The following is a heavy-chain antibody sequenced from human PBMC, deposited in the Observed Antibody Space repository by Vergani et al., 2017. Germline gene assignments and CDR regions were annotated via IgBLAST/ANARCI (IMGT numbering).Heavy chain of an antibody. CDR2: IQFDGNNQ. Sequence: QVQLVESGGGVVQRGGSLRLSCATSGFTLSNYDMQWIRQGPGKGLEFVAFIQFDGNNQYYADSVKGRFTLSRDLSKNTLYLQMNSLRTDDTATYYCAKHFRGWGIDYWGQGTQVIVSS. J-gene: IGHJ4*02. CDR1: GFTLSNYD. V-gene: IGHV3-30*02. D-gene: IGHD3-16*01. CDR3: AKHFRGWGIDY.